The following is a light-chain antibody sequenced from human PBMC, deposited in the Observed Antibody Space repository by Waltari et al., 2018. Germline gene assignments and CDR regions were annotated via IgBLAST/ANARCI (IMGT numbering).Light chain of an antibody. CDR1: PSVVFNSNKKKY. V-gene: IGKV4-1*01. CDR3: QQYHSVPFT. J-gene: IGKJ4*02. Sequence: DIVMTQSPDALAVSLGERAALNCKSRPSVVFNSNKKKYIAWYQQKPGKPPKLLIYGASTRDAGFPDRFSGSGSETDFTLTISSLQPEDVAVYYCQQYHSVPFTFGGGTKVEIQ. CDR2: GAS.